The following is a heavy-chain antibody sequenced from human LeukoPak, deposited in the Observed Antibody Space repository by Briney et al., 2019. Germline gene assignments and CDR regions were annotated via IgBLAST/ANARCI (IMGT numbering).Heavy chain of an antibody. J-gene: IGHJ6*03. CDR3: AKDGSGSYYSRLSNYMDV. CDR1: GFTFSSYG. D-gene: IGHD3-10*01. Sequence: GGSLRLSCAASGFTFSSYGMHWVRQAPGKGLEWVAVISYDGSNKYYADSVKGRFTISRDNSKNTLYLQMNSPRAEDTAVYYCAKDGSGSYYSRLSNYMDVWGKGTTVTVSS. CDR2: ISYDGSNK. V-gene: IGHV3-30*18.